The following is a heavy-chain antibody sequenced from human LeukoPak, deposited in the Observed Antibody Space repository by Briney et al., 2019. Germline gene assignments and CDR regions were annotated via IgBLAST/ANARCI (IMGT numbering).Heavy chain of an antibody. CDR1: GFTFSSYA. D-gene: IGHD1-1*01. CDR2: ISGSGGST. J-gene: IGHJ4*02. Sequence: GGSLRLSCAASGFTFSSYAMSWVRQAPGKGLEWVSAISGSGGSTYYADSEKGRFTISRDNSKNTLYLQMNSLRAEDTAVYYCAKKLRYNWNEPFDYWGQGTLVTVSS. V-gene: IGHV3-23*01. CDR3: AKKLRYNWNEPFDY.